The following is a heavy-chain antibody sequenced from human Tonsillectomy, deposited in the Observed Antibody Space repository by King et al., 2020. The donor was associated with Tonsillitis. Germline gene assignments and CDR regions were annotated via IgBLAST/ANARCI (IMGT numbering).Heavy chain of an antibody. CDR1: GDSISSSTYY. V-gene: IGHV4-39*01. D-gene: IGHD4-17*01. CDR3: ARLGGVRDSDYGGGFDY. CDR2: IYYSGST. J-gene: IGHJ4*02. Sequence: QLQESGPGLVKPSETLSLACTVSGDSISSSTYYCGWIRQPPGKGLECIGRIYYSGSTYYNPSLNSRVTISVDTSKNQFSLKLSSLTAADTAVYYCARLGGVRDSDYGGGFDYWGQGTLVTVSS.